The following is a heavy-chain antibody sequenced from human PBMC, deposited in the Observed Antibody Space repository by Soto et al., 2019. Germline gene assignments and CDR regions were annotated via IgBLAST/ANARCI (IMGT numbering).Heavy chain of an antibody. CDR1: GGSFSPNY. V-gene: IGHV4-59*08. Sequence: SETLSLTCTVSGGSFSPNYWSWIRQPPGKGLEWVGYIYYGGTTSYNPSLQSRVTISLETSKSQFSLRLTSVTAADTAVYYCARQRADNYYDSSGYYGYFDYWGQGTLVTVSS. CDR2: IYYGGTT. J-gene: IGHJ4*02. D-gene: IGHD3-22*01. CDR3: ARQRADNYYDSSGYYGYFDY.